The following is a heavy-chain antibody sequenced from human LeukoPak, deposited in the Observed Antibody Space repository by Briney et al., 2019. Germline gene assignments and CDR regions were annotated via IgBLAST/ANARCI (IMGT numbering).Heavy chain of an antibody. Sequence: PGGSLRLSCAASGFTFSGSAMHWVRQASGKGLEWVGRIRSKTNSYATSYAASVKGRFALSRDDSKNTAYLQMNSLRAEDTAGYYCARPSGGSLYYFDYWGQGTLVTVSS. CDR1: GFTFSGSA. D-gene: IGHD2-15*01. CDR2: IRSKTNSYAT. CDR3: ARPSGGSLYYFDY. J-gene: IGHJ4*02. V-gene: IGHV3-73*01.